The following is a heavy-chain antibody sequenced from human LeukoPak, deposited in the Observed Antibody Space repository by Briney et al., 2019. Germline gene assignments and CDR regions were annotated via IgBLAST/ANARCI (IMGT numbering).Heavy chain of an antibody. V-gene: IGHV1-46*03. Sequence: ASVNVSCKASGYTFTSYYMHWVRQAPGQGLEWMGIINPSGGSTSYAQKFQGRVTMTRDTSTSTVYMELSSLRSEDTAVYYCARTPNVVVPAANQIDAFDIWGQGTMVTVSS. D-gene: IGHD2-2*01. CDR3: ARTPNVVVPAANQIDAFDI. CDR1: GYTFTSYY. J-gene: IGHJ3*02. CDR2: INPSGGST.